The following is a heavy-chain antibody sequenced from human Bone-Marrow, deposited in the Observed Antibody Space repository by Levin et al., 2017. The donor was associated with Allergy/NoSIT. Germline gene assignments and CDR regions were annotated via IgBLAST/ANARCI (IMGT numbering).Heavy chain of an antibody. CDR2: TMSIVGTT. CDR3: STSTIGGYYGLDV. J-gene: IGHJ6*02. D-gene: IGHD1-26*01. V-gene: IGHV1-69*13. Sequence: SVKVSCKASGGTFSSYTITWVRQAPGRGLEWMGGTMSIVGTTNYAQRFQDRVTITADESTSTAYMELSGLRSEDTALYYCSTSTIGGYYGLDVWGQGTTVTVSS. CDR1: GGTFSSYT.